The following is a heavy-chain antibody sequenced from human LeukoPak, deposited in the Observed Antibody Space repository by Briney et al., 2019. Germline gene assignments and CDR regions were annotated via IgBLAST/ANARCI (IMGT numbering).Heavy chain of an antibody. V-gene: IGHV5-51*01. Sequence: GESPQISCKASGYPFSTYWIGWVRQMPGKGLEWMGITYPHDSDTRYSPPFQGQVTISADKSISTAYLQWSSLKASDTAMYYCARYLGFSSGWYPDYWGQGTLVTVSP. CDR1: GYPFSTYW. CDR2: TYPHDSDT. CDR3: ARYLGFSSGWYPDY. D-gene: IGHD6-19*01. J-gene: IGHJ4*02.